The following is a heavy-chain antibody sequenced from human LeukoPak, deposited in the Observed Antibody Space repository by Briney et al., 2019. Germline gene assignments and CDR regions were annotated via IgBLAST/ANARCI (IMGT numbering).Heavy chain of an antibody. CDR1: GYSFSTYW. CDR2: IYPGDSDT. D-gene: IGHD3-10*01. J-gene: IGHJ4*02. CDR3: ARRNFFASGSNSLDY. Sequence: GESLKISCKGFGYSFSTYWIGWVRQMPGKGLEWMGVIYPGDSDTRYSPSFQGQVTISADKSISTAYLQWSSLKASDTAMYYCARRNFFASGSNSLDYWGQGTLVTVSS. V-gene: IGHV5-51*01.